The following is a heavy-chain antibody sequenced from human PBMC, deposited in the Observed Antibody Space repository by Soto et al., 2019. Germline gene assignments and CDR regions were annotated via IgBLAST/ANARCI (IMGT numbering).Heavy chain of an antibody. CDR1: GLTVSTNP. J-gene: IGHJ4*02. Sequence: EVQLVESGGGLVQPGGSLRLSCAASGLTVSTNPMSWVRQAPGKGLEWVSVIYTGGGTHYADSVKGRFTISRDNSKNTVNLQMNSLRPEETAGYYCAGDRSGHWGQGTLVTVPS. CDR3: AGDRSGH. CDR2: IYTGGGT. D-gene: IGHD7-27*01. V-gene: IGHV3-66*01.